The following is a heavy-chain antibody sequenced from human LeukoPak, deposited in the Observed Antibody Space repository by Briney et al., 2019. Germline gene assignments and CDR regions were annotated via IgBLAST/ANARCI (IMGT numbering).Heavy chain of an antibody. Sequence: GGSLRLSCAASGFTFSNAWMSWVRQASGKGLEWVGRIRSKANSYATAYAASVKGRFTISRDDSKNTAYLQMNSLKTEDTAVYYCTREGRGVQFDYWGQGTLVTVSS. CDR3: TREGRGVQFDY. V-gene: IGHV3-73*01. D-gene: IGHD3-10*01. CDR1: GFTFSNAW. J-gene: IGHJ4*02. CDR2: IRSKANSYAT.